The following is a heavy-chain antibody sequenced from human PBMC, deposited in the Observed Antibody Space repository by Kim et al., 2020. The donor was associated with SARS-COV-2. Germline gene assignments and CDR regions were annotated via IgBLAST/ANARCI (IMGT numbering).Heavy chain of an antibody. D-gene: IGHD6-13*01. J-gene: IGHJ4*01. V-gene: IGHV4-34*01. CDR2: INHSGST. Sequence: SETLSLTCAVYGGSFSGYYWSWIRQPPGKGLEWIGEINHSGSTNYNPSLKSRVTISVDTSKNQFSLKLSSVTAADTAVYYCARGEYSSSWYGRRYYFDY. CDR3: ARGEYSSSWYGRRYYFDY. CDR1: GGSFSGYY.